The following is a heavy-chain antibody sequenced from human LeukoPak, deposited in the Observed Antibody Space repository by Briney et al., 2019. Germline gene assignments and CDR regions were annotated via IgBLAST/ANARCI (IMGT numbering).Heavy chain of an antibody. CDR2: INPNSGGT. CDR1: GYTLTGYY. D-gene: IGHD3-10*01. V-gene: IGHV1-2*02. J-gene: IGHJ4*02. Sequence: ASVKVSCKASGYTLTGYYMHWVRQAPGQGLEWMRWINPNSGGTNYAQKFQGRVTMTRDTSISTAYMELSRLRSDDTAVYYCARGALLWFGAKMEYYFDYWGQGTPLTVSS. CDR3: ARGALLWFGAKMEYYFDY.